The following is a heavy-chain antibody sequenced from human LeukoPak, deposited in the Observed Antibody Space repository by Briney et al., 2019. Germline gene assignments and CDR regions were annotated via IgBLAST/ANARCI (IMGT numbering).Heavy chain of an antibody. CDR1: GYTFTSYG. Sequence: GASVKVSCKASGYTFTSYGISGVRQAPGQGREWMGWISAYNGNTNYAQKLQGRVTMTTDTSTSTAYMELRSLRSDDTAVYYCASPMDSYGGNPYRIWGQGTMVTVSS. V-gene: IGHV1-18*01. CDR3: ASPMDSYGGNPYRI. J-gene: IGHJ3*02. CDR2: ISAYNGNT. D-gene: IGHD4-23*01.